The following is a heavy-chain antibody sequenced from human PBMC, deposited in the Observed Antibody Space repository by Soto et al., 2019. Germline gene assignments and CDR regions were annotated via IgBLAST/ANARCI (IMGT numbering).Heavy chain of an antibody. CDR1: GYTFTGYY. CDR3: ARDPVIRDRNDYGDIHFYYFDY. D-gene: IGHD4-17*01. Sequence: QVQLVQSGAEVKKPGASVKVSCKASGYTFTGYYMHWVRQAPGQGLEWMGWINPNSGGTNYAQKFQGWVTMTSDTSISTAYMELSRLRSDDTAVYYCARDPVIRDRNDYGDIHFYYFDYWGQGTLVTVSS. J-gene: IGHJ4*02. V-gene: IGHV1-2*04. CDR2: INPNSGGT.